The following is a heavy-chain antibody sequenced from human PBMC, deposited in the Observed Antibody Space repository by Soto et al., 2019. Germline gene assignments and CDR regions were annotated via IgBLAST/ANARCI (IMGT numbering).Heavy chain of an antibody. Sequence: VQLVETGGGLIQPGGSLRLSCAASGFTVSSNYMSWVRQAPGKGLEWVSVIYSGGSTYYADSVKGRFTISRDNSKNTLYLQMNSLRAEDTAVYYCARISSYYYGMDVWGQGTTVTVSS. V-gene: IGHV3-53*02. CDR1: GFTVSSNY. J-gene: IGHJ6*02. CDR2: IYSGGST. CDR3: ARISSYYYGMDV.